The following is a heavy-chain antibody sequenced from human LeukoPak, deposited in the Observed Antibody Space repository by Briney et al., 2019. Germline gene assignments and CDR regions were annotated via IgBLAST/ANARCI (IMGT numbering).Heavy chain of an antibody. J-gene: IGHJ4*02. CDR3: ASSRSSSGWSLIDY. D-gene: IGHD6-19*01. CDR1: GGSINSYY. V-gene: IGHV4-59*01. CDR2: IYYSGSP. Sequence: TSETLSLTCTVSGGSINSYYWSWIRQPPGKGLEWVGYIYYSGSPNYKPSLKRRVTISVDTSKNQFSLKVSSVTAADTAVYYCASSRSSSGWSLIDYWGQGALVTVSS.